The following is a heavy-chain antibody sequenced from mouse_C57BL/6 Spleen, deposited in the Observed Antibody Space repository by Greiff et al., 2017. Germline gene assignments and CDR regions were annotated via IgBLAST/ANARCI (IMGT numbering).Heavy chain of an antibody. CDR3: ARSDGRYWYFDV. Sequence: VQLQQSGPGLVQPSQSLSITCTVSGFSLTSYGVHWVRQSPGKGLEWLGVIWSGGSTDYNAAFISILSISKDNSKSQVFFKMNSLQAYDTSIYYCARSDGRYWYFDVWGTGTTVTVSS. D-gene: IGHD2-3*01. V-gene: IGHV2-2*01. CDR2: IWSGGST. J-gene: IGHJ1*03. CDR1: GFSLTSYG.